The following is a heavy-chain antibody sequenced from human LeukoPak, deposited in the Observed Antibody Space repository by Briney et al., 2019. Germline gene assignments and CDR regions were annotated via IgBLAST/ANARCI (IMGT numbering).Heavy chain of an antibody. CDR1: GGSISSGDYY. D-gene: IGHD3-10*01. J-gene: IGHJ6*02. CDR3: ARMVRGDRGLLDYYYGMDV. V-gene: IGHV4-30-4*01. CDR2: IYYSGST. Sequence: SETLSLTCTVSGGSISSGDYYWSWIRQPPGKGLEWIGYIYYSGSTYYNPSLKSRVTISVDTSKNQFSLKLSSVTAADTAVYYCARMVRGDRGLLDYYYGMDVWGQGTTVTVSS.